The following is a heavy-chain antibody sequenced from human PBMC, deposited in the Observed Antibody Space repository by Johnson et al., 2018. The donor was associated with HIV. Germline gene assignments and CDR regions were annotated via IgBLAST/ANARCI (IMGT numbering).Heavy chain of an antibody. Sequence: QVQLVESGGGVLQPGRSLRLSCAASGFTFSSYGMHWVRHVPCTGLEWVTFIQYDGSNKYYADSVKGRFTISRDNSKNTLYLQMNSLRAEDTAVYYCARPQGTGDAFDIWGQGTMVTVSS. V-gene: IGHV3-30*03. D-gene: IGHD1-1*01. CDR2: IQYDGSNK. CDR1: GFTFSSYG. CDR3: ARPQGTGDAFDI. J-gene: IGHJ3*02.